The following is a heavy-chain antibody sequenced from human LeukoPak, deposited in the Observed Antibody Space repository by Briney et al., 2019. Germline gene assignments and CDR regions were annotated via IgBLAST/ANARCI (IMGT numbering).Heavy chain of an antibody. CDR1: GFTFSSYG. J-gene: IGHJ4*02. Sequence: GGSLRLSCAASGFTFSSYGMHWVRQAPGRGLEWVAVVSYDGSNKYYADSVKGRFTISRDNSKNTLYLQMNSLRAEDTAVYYCARDQLQTGLDDWGQGTLVTVSS. V-gene: IGHV3-33*01. CDR3: ARDQLQTGLDD. D-gene: IGHD1-14*01. CDR2: VSYDGSNK.